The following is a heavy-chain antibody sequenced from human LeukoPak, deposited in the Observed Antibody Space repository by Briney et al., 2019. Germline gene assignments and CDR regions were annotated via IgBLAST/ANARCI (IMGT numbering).Heavy chain of an antibody. CDR1: GGSMSSNIYF. D-gene: IGHD2-15*01. V-gene: IGHV4-39*01. CDR2: IYYSGST. J-gene: IGHJ4*02. CDR3: ARLAYCSGGSCHHDY. Sequence: SETLSLTCTVSGGSMSSNIYFWAWISQPPGKGLEWIGTIYYSGSTYYNPSLNSQVTISVDTSKNQFSLKVTSVTAADTAVYYCARLAYCSGGSCHHDYWGQGTLVTVSS.